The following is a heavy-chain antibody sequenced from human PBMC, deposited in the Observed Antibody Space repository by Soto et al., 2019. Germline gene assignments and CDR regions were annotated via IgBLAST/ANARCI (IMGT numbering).Heavy chain of an antibody. D-gene: IGHD6-13*01. V-gene: IGHV3-73*02. Sequence: EVQLVESGGGLVQPGGSLKLSCAASGFTFSGSAMHWVRQASGKGLEWVGRIRSKANSYATAYAASVKGRFTISRDDSKNTPYLQMNSLKTEDTAVYYCFGHIAAAGGYWGQGTLVTVSS. CDR3: FGHIAAAGGY. J-gene: IGHJ4*02. CDR2: IRSKANSYAT. CDR1: GFTFSGSA.